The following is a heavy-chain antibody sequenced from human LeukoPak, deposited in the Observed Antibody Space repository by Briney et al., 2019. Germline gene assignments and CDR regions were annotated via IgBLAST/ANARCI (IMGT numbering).Heavy chain of an antibody. V-gene: IGHV3-23*01. D-gene: IGHD3-22*01. J-gene: IGHJ3*02. CDR2: ISGSGGST. CDR1: GFTFSSYA. CDR3: ARVLRYDNSGHDSFDI. Sequence: GGSLRLSCAASGFTFSSYAMSWVRQAPGKGLEWVSAISGSGGSTYYADSVKGRFTISRDNAKNSLYLQMNSLRAEDTAVYYCARVLRYDNSGHDSFDIWGQGTMVTVSS.